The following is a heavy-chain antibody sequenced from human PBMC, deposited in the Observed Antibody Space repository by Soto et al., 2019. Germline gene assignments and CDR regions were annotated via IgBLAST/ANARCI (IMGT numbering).Heavy chain of an antibody. CDR3: ARDWSGYYNNWFDP. Sequence: GXSLRLSCAASGFTFSSYWLSWVRQAPGKGLEWVANIKQDGSEKYYVDSVKGRFTISRDNAKNSLYLQMNSLRAEDTAVYYCARDWSGYYNNWFDPWGQGTLVTVSS. V-gene: IGHV3-7*01. CDR1: GFTFSSYW. J-gene: IGHJ5*02. CDR2: IKQDGSEK. D-gene: IGHD3-3*01.